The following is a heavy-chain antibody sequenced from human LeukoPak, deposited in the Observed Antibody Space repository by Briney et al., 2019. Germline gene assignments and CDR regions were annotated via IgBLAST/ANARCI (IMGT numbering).Heavy chain of an antibody. J-gene: IGHJ3*02. Sequence: PGGSLRLSCAASGFTFSTYEMNWVRQAPGKGLEWVSYISSSGSTIYYADSVKGRFTISRDNAKNSLYLQMNSLRAEDTAVYYCARGVGWLLLSVEGAFDIWGQGTMVTVSS. CDR3: ARGVGWLLLSVEGAFDI. CDR2: ISSSGSTI. D-gene: IGHD3-22*01. CDR1: GFTFSTYE. V-gene: IGHV3-48*03.